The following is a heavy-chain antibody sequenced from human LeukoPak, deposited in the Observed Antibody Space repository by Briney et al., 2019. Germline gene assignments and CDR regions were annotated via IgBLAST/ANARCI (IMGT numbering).Heavy chain of an antibody. CDR2: ISSSASTI. D-gene: IGHD1-26*01. J-gene: IGHJ2*01. V-gene: IGHV3-48*03. CDR1: GFTFSSYE. Sequence: GGSLRPSCAASGFTFSSYEMNWVRQAPGKGLEWVSYISSSASTIYYADSVKGRFTISRDNVKNSLYLQMNSLRAEDTAVYYCAQGDWYFDLWGRGTLVTVSS. CDR3: AQGDWYFDL.